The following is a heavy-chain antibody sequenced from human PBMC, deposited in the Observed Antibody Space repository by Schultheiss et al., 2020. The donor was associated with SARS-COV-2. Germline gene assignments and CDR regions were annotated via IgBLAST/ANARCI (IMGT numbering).Heavy chain of an antibody. CDR3: ARDGAAAGTLAYYYYGMDV. J-gene: IGHJ6*02. V-gene: IGHV4-59*12. D-gene: IGHD6-13*01. CDR2: IYYSGST. Sequence: SETLSLTCTVSGGSISSYYWSWIRQPPGKGLEWIGYIYYSGSTNYNPSLKSRVTISVDTSKNQFSLKVSSVTAADTAVYYCARDGAAAGTLAYYYYGMDVWGQGTTVTVSS. CDR1: GGSISSYY.